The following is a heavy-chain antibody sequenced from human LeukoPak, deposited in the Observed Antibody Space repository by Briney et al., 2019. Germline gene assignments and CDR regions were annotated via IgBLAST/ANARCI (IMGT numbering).Heavy chain of an antibody. V-gene: IGHV3-23*01. Sequence: GGSLRLSCAASGFTVSSNYMSWVRQAPGKGLEWVSAISGSGGSTYYADSVKGRFTISRDNSKNTLYLQMNSLRAEDTAVYYCAKSVSSGYYYVPDWGQGTLVTVSS. J-gene: IGHJ4*02. CDR2: ISGSGGST. CDR3: AKSVSSGYYYVPD. D-gene: IGHD3-22*01. CDR1: GFTVSSNY.